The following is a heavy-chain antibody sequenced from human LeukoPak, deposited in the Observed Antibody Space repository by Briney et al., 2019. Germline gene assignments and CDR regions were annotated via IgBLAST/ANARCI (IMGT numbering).Heavy chain of an antibody. CDR3: ARARYGDYDNY. Sequence: SETLPLTCAVYGVSFSGYYWSWIRQPPGKGLEWHGEINHSGSTNYNPSLKSRVTISVDTSKNQFSLKLSSVTAADTAVYYCARARYGDYDNYWGQGTLVTVSS. CDR1: GVSFSGYY. V-gene: IGHV4-34*01. D-gene: IGHD4-17*01. CDR2: INHSGST. J-gene: IGHJ4*02.